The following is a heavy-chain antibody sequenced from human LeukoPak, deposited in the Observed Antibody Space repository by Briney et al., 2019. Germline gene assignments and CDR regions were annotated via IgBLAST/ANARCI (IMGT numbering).Heavy chain of an antibody. CDR1: GGTFSNYA. D-gene: IGHD3-22*01. CDR3: ASQLFHLDSSGYSLDALDI. J-gene: IGHJ3*02. Sequence: SVKVSCKTSGGTFSNYAINWVRQAPGQGLEWMGVIIPVFDTPNYAQKWQGRVTITTDESTSTAYMELRSLRSEDTAVYYCASQLFHLDSSGYSLDALDIWGQGTMVTVSS. CDR2: IIPVFDTP. V-gene: IGHV1-69*05.